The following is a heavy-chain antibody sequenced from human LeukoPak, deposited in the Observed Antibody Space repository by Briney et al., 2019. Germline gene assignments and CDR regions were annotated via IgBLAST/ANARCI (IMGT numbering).Heavy chain of an antibody. V-gene: IGHV3-23*01. CDR1: GFTFSSYA. CDR2: ISGSGGST. Sequence: PTGVSLRLSCAASGFTFSSYAMSWVRHAPGKGREWVSAISGSGGSTYYADSVKGRFTISRDNSKNTLYLQMNSLRAEDTAVYYCAKDPHEITFGGVIARKDYWGQGTLVTVSS. D-gene: IGHD3-16*02. CDR3: AKDPHEITFGGVIARKDY. J-gene: IGHJ4*02.